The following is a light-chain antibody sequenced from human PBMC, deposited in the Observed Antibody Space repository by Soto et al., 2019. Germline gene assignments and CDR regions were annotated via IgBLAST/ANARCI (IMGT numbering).Light chain of an antibody. CDR3: QQSFSVPIT. CDR2: RAS. CDR1: QNINSY. J-gene: IGKJ5*01. Sequence: EIQMTQSPSSLSASVGDRVTITCRASQNINSYVNWYQHRPGKAPKLLVFRASNLQSGVPSRFSGSGSETDFTLTISSLQPEDFATYFCQQSFSVPITFGQGTRLEIK. V-gene: IGKV1-39*01.